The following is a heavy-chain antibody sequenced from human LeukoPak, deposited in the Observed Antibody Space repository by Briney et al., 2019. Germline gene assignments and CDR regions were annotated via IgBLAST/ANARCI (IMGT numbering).Heavy chain of an antibody. D-gene: IGHD3-22*01. CDR3: AKDIGLQGGATYYYDSSGYSGFDY. J-gene: IGHJ4*02. V-gene: IGHV3-9*01. Sequence: GGSLRLSCAASGFTFSSYAMSWVRQAPGKGLEWVSGISWNSGSIGYADSVKGRFTISRDNAKNSLYLQMNSLRAEDTALYYCAKDIGLQGGATYYYDSSGYSGFDYWGQGTLVTVSS. CDR1: GFTFSSYA. CDR2: ISWNSGSI.